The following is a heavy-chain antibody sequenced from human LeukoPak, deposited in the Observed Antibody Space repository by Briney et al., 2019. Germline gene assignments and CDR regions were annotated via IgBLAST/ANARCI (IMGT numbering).Heavy chain of an antibody. CDR1: GGTFSSYA. CDR2: IIPIFGTA. CDR3: ASMRRDGYNHPYYYYYYMDV. D-gene: IGHD5-24*01. V-gene: IGHV1-69*06. J-gene: IGHJ6*03. Sequence: SVKVSRKASGGTFSSYAISWVRQAPGQGLEWMGGIIPIFGTANYAQKFQGRVTITADKSTSTAYMELSSLRSEDTAVYYCASMRRDGYNHPYYYYYYMDVWGKGTTVTVSS.